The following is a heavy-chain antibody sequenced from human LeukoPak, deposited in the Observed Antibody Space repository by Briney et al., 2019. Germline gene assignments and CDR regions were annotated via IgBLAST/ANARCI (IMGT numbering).Heavy chain of an antibody. CDR1: GFTFSSYA. V-gene: IGHV3-23*01. CDR3: AKDRTYDFWSGYFDY. D-gene: IGHD3-3*01. Sequence: GGSLRLSCAASGFTFSSYAMSWVRQAPGKGLEWVSAISGSGGSTYYADSGKGRFTISRDNSKNTLYLQMNSLRAEDTAVYYCAKDRTYDFWSGYFDYWGQGTRVTVSS. CDR2: ISGSGGST. J-gene: IGHJ4*02.